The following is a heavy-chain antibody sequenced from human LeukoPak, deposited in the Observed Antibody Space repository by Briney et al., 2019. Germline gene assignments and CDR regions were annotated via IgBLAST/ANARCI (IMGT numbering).Heavy chain of an antibody. CDR2: ISYDGSNK. CDR3: ARASIVVVTAILSFDY. V-gene: IGHV3-30-3*01. Sequence: GRSLRLSWAASGFTFSSYAMHWVRQAPGKGLEWVAVISYDGSNKYYADSVKGRFTISRDNSKNTLYLQMNSLRAEDTAVYYCARASIVVVTAILSFDYWGQGTLVTVSS. D-gene: IGHD2-21*02. CDR1: GFTFSSYA. J-gene: IGHJ4*02.